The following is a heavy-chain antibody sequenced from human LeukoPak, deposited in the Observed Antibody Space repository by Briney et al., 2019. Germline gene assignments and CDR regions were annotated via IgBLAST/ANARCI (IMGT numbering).Heavy chain of an antibody. J-gene: IGHJ4*02. Sequence: GGSLRFSCAASGFAFSSYGMSCVRQAPGKGLEWVSAISASGGGTYNADSVKGRFTISRDNSKNTLYLHMNSLRAEDTAVYYCAPRVAGIDYWGQGTLVTVSS. D-gene: IGHD6-19*01. V-gene: IGHV3-23*01. CDR1: GFAFSSYG. CDR2: ISASGGGT. CDR3: APRVAGIDY.